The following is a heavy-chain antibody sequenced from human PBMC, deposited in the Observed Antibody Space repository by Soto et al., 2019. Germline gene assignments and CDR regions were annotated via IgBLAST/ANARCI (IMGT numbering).Heavy chain of an antibody. CDR3: ARGRRTNGVWRGGPDFDY. CDR1: GGSFTSNNW. D-gene: IGHD2-8*01. J-gene: IGHJ4*02. V-gene: IGHV4-4*02. CDR2: IYRTGST. Sequence: SETLSLTCAVSGGSFTSNNWWTWVRQPPGQGLEWIGEIYRTGSTNYNPSLKSRVTISLDKSENQFSLKVTSLTAADTAVYYCARGRRTNGVWRGGPDFDYWRQGTLVTVSS.